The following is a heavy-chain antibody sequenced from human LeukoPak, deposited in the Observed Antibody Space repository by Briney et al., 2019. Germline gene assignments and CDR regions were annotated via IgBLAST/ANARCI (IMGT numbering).Heavy chain of an antibody. J-gene: IGHJ4*02. Sequence: GGSLRLSCAASGFTFSSYGMHWVRQAPGKGLEWVAVISYDGSNKYYADSVKGRFTISRDNSKNTLYLQMNSLRAEDTAVYYCAKDRYGDYGSSFDYWGQGTLVTVS. V-gene: IGHV3-30*18. CDR2: ISYDGSNK. CDR1: GFTFSSYG. D-gene: IGHD4-17*01. CDR3: AKDRYGDYGSSFDY.